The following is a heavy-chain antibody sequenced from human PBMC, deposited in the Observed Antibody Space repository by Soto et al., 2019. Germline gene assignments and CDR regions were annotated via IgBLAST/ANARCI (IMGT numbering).Heavy chain of an antibody. CDR3: ARGVYDFWRGYYPATYMDV. Sequence: GASVKVSCKASGYTCTSYGISWVRQAPGQGLEWMGWISAYNGNTNYAQKLQGRVTMTTDTSTSTAYMELRSLRSDDTAVYYCARGVYDFWRGYYPATYMDVWGQGTTVNVSS. CDR2: ISAYNGNT. CDR1: GYTCTSYG. J-gene: IGHJ6*02. V-gene: IGHV1-18*01. D-gene: IGHD3-3*01.